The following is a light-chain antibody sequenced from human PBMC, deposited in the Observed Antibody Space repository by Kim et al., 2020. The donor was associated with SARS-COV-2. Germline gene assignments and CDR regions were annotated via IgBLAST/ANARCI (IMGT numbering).Light chain of an antibody. V-gene: IGKV1-5*01. CDR1: PSIDTW. CDR2: DAS. Sequence: DRVTITCRASPSIDTWLAWYQQKPGKAPKLLIYDASSLESGVPSRFSGSGSAAEFTLTITSLQPDDFATYFCQQYKTYPWTFG. CDR3: QQYKTYPWT. J-gene: IGKJ1*01.